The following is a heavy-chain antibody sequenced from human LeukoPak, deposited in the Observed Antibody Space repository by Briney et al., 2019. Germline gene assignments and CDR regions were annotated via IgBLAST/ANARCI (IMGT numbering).Heavy chain of an antibody. CDR2: ISYDGSNK. J-gene: IGHJ4*02. D-gene: IGHD6-19*01. CDR1: GFTFSSYA. Sequence: GGSLRLSCAASGFTFSSYAMHWVRQAPGKGLEWVAVISYDGSNKYYADSVKGRFTISRDNSKNTLYLQMNSLRAEDTAVYYCARVPPGQWLVPYEGYYFDYWGQGTLVTVSS. V-gene: IGHV3-30-3*01. CDR3: ARVPPGQWLVPYEGYYFDY.